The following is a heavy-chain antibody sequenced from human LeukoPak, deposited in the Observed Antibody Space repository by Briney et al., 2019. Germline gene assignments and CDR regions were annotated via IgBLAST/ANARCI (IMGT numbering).Heavy chain of an antibody. J-gene: IGHJ3*02. Sequence: PGGSLRLSWAASGFTFSSYGMHWVRQAPRKGLEWVAVIWYDGSNKYYADSVKGRFTISRDNSKNTLYLQMNSLRAEDTAVYYCAKEFDSSGYSAFYIWGQGTMVTVSS. CDR3: AKEFDSSGYSAFYI. V-gene: IGHV3-33*06. CDR1: GFTFSSYG. D-gene: IGHD3-22*01. CDR2: IWYDGSNK.